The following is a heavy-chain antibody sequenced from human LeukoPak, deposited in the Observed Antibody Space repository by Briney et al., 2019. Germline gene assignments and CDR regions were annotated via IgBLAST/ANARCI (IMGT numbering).Heavy chain of an antibody. CDR2: ISSSGSTI. D-gene: IGHD3-10*01. Sequence: GGTLCLTCAASGFTFSSDNMIWVRQAPGKGLEWVSDISSSGSTIYFADSVKGRFTISRHNAKNSLYLQMNSLRDEDTAVYYCARLEYYYVSGNYYKLFDNWGESTLVTVCS. CDR3: ARLEYYYVSGNYYKLFDN. CDR1: GFTFSSDN. J-gene: IGHJ4*02. V-gene: IGHV3-48*02.